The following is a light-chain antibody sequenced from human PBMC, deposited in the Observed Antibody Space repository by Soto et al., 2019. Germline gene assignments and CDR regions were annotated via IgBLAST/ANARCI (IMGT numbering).Light chain of an antibody. CDR1: SSNIGRDY. V-gene: IGLV1-47*01. Sequence: QSVLTQAPSASGTPGQRVFISCSGSSSNIGRDYVSWYQQLPGMAPKLLLYKNNQRPLGVPDRFSGAKPGTSASLAISGLRSEDEADYYCVAWDDSLSGYVFGTGTKLTVL. J-gene: IGLJ1*01. CDR2: KNN. CDR3: VAWDDSLSGYV.